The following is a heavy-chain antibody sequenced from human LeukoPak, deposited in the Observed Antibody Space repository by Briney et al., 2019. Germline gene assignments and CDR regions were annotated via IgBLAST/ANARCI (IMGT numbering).Heavy chain of an antibody. CDR3: ARESGYPTYYFDS. CDR2: ISSSSSNI. D-gene: IGHD3-3*01. CDR1: GFTFSTYS. J-gene: IGHJ4*02. Sequence: QSGGSLRLSCAASGFTFSTYSINWVRQAPGKGLEWVSYISSSSSNIYYADSVKGRFTISRDNAKNSLFLQMNSLRAEDTAVYYCARESGYPTYYFDSWGQGTLVTVSS. V-gene: IGHV3-48*04.